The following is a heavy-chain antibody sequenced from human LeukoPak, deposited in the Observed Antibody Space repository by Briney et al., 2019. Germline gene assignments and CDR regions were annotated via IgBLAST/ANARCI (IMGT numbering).Heavy chain of an antibody. D-gene: IGHD3-22*01. V-gene: IGHV4-34*10. CDR3: ARVGGITMIVVLIGDAFDI. CDR2: ISHAGST. J-gene: IGHJ3*02. Sequence: SETLSLTCAVYGGSFSDNFWTWIRQPPGKGLEWIGEISHAGSTNYNPSLRHGITMSVDTSKNQFSLRLSSVTAADTAVYYCARVGGITMIVVLIGDAFDIWGQGTMVTVSS. CDR1: GGSFSDNF.